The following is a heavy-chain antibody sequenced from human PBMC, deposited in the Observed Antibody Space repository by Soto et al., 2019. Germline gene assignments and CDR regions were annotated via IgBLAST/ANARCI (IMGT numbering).Heavy chain of an antibody. V-gene: IGHV3-48*01. D-gene: IGHD4-17*01. CDR1: GFTFRSHG. CDR2: ISSGSTTI. Sequence: EVQLVESGGGLIQPGGSLRLSCAASGFTFRSHGMNWVRQAPGKGLEWVSYISSGSTTIHYADSVKGRFTISRDNAKNSLYLQMNSLGAEDTAVFYCVREPDGDSSRSPSWGQGTLVTVSS. J-gene: IGHJ4*02. CDR3: VREPDGDSSRSPS.